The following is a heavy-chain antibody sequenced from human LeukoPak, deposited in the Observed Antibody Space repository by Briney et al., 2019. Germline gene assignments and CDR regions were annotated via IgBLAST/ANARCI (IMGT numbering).Heavy chain of an antibody. CDR3: AKAPARGASGWYRT. D-gene: IGHD6-19*01. Sequence: GGSLRLSCAASGFTFSSYAMSWVRQAPGKGLEWVSAISGSGGSTYYADSVKGRSTISRDNSKNTLYLQMNSLRAEDTAVYYCAKAPARGASGWYRTWGQGTLVTVSS. CDR2: ISGSGGST. V-gene: IGHV3-23*01. CDR1: GFTFSSYA. J-gene: IGHJ5*02.